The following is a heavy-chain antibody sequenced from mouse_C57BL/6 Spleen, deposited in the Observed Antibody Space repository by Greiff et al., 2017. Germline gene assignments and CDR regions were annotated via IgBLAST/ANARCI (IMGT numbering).Heavy chain of an antibody. CDR2: IYPGDGDT. Sequence: VQLQQSGAELVKPGASVKISCKASGYAFSSYWMNWVKQRPGTGLEWIGQIYPGDGDTNYNGKFKGKATLTADKSSSTAYMQLSSLTSEDSAVYFCARSRDSLYFDYWGQGTTLTVSS. V-gene: IGHV1-80*01. CDR1: GYAFSSYW. D-gene: IGHD6-2*01. CDR3: ARSRDSLYFDY. J-gene: IGHJ2*01.